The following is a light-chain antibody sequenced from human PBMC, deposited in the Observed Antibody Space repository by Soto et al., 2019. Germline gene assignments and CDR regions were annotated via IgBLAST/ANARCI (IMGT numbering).Light chain of an antibody. CDR3: QRYNTAPLT. CDR2: GAT. V-gene: IGKV1-27*01. Sequence: DIQMTQSPSSLSASVGDRVTITCRASQGFSNYLAWYQQKPGEVPKLLISGATTLQPGVPSRFSGTVYGTHFTLSISSLQPEDAAYYYCQRYNTAPLTFGGGTKWIS. CDR1: QGFSNY. J-gene: IGKJ4*01.